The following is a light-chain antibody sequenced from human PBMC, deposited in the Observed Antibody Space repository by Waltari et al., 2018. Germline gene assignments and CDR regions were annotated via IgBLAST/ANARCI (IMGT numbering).Light chain of an antibody. V-gene: IGLV3-21*01. CDR2: YDN. J-gene: IGLJ1*01. Sequence: SYVLTQPPSVSVAPGETARITCGGNNIESKSVHWYRQRPGQAPVVVISYDNDRAAGIPERFSGSNSGNTATLTISRVEAGDEDDYYCQVWDANTDPGVFGTGTEVTVL. CDR1: NIESKS. CDR3: QVWDANTDPGV.